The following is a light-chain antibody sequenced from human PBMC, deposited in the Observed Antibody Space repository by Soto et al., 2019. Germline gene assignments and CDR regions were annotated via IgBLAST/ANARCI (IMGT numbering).Light chain of an antibody. CDR2: GAS. V-gene: IGKV3-20*01. CDR3: QHYGSSAYT. Sequence: IVLTQSPGTLSLSPGERATLSCRASQSVRSNYLAWYQQKPGQAPRLLIYGASSRATGIPDRFSGSGSGTDLTLTISRLEPEDFAVYYCQHYGSSAYTFGQGTTLEIK. CDR1: QSVRSNY. J-gene: IGKJ2*01.